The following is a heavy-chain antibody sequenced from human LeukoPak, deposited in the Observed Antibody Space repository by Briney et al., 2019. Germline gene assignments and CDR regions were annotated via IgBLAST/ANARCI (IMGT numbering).Heavy chain of an antibody. J-gene: IGHJ4*02. V-gene: IGHV1-8*01. D-gene: IGHD3-10*01. Sequence: ASVKVSCKASGYTFTSYDINWVRQATGQGLEWMGWMNPNSGNTGYAQKFQGRVTMTRKTSISTAYMELSSLRSEDTAVYYCARGATKWFGELLGYWGQGTLVTVSS. CDR2: MNPNSGNT. CDR1: GYTFTSYD. CDR3: ARGATKWFGELLGY.